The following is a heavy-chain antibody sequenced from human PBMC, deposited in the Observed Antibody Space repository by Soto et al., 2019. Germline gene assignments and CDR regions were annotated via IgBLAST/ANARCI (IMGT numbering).Heavy chain of an antibody. CDR1: GYTFSGFY. CDR3: ASAAVTGTAGLDF. J-gene: IGHJ4*02. D-gene: IGHD6-19*01. Sequence: ASVKVSCKASGYTFSGFYMHWVRQAPGQGLEWMGWINPNSGGTKSTEKFQGRVTMTRDTSISTAYMELSRLTSDDTAVYYCASAAVTGTAGLDFWGQGTQVTVSS. CDR2: INPNSGGT. V-gene: IGHV1-2*02.